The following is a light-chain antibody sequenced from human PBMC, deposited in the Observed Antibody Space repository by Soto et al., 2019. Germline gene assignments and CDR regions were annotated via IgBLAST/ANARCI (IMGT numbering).Light chain of an antibody. Sequence: EIVMTQSQATLSVSPGERATLSCRASQSVSSNLAWYQQKPGQAPRLLRYGASTRATGIPDRFSGSGSGTEFTLTISSLQSEDFAVYYCQQHNNWPPWTFGQGTKVEIK. CDR3: QQHNNWPPWT. V-gene: IGKV3-15*01. J-gene: IGKJ1*01. CDR2: GAS. CDR1: QSVSSN.